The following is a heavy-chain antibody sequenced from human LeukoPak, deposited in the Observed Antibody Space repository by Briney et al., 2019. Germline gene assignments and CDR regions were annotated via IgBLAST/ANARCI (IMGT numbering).Heavy chain of an antibody. V-gene: IGHV3-48*03. Sequence: GGSLRLSCAASGFSFSSYEMNWVRQAPGKGLEWISYISASGTLTHYADSVEGRFTISRDNAKNSLYLQMNSLRAEDTAVYYCARDAYDILTGYYGDYYYYYMDVWGKGTTVTVSS. J-gene: IGHJ6*03. CDR2: ISASGTLT. D-gene: IGHD3-9*01. CDR1: GFSFSSYE. CDR3: ARDAYDILTGYYGDYYYYYMDV.